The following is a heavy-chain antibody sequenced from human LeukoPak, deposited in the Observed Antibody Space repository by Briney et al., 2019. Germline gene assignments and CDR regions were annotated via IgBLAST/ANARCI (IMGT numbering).Heavy chain of an antibody. Sequence: GASVKVSCKASGYTLTGYYMHWVRQAPGQGLEWMGWINPNSGGTNYAQKFQGRVTMTRDTSISTAYMELSRLRSDDTAVYCCARDGGDSSSGDYWGQGTLVTVSS. CDR1: GYTLTGYY. D-gene: IGHD6-13*01. J-gene: IGHJ4*02. CDR2: INPNSGGT. V-gene: IGHV1-2*02. CDR3: ARDGGDSSSGDY.